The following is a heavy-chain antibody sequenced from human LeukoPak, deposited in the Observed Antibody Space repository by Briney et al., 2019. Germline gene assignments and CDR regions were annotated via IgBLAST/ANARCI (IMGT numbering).Heavy chain of an antibody. Sequence: GGSLRLSCAASGFTFSSYAMSWVRQAPGKGLEWVSAISGSGGSTYYADSVKGRFTISRDNSKNTLYLQMNSLRAEDTAVYYCARGVERPREAAAFDIWGQGTVVTVSS. J-gene: IGHJ3*02. V-gene: IGHV3-23*01. CDR2: ISGSGGST. CDR1: GFTFSSYA. D-gene: IGHD1-1*01. CDR3: ARGVERPREAAAFDI.